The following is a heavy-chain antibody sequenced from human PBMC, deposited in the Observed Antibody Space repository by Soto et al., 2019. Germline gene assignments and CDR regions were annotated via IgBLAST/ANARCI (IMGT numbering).Heavy chain of an antibody. CDR3: ARRKSLDV. CDR2: VHDRETA. CDR1: GYTFTSFY. J-gene: IGHJ6*02. V-gene: IGHV4-59*06. Sequence: QVQLVQSGAEVKKPGASVKVSCKASGYTFTSFYMHWVRQRPGKGLEWIGFVHDRETADYNPSLKSRVSISVDTFKNKFSPRLSSVTAADSAVYYCARRKSLDVWGQGITVIVSS.